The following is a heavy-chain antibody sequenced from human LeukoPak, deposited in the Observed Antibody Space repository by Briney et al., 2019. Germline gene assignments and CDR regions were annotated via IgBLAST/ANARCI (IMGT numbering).Heavy chain of an antibody. CDR1: GYSFTSYG. J-gene: IGHJ4*02. CDR2: INPSGGST. CDR3: AREGDHYYDSSGYYYGRGDLDY. V-gene: IGHV1-46*01. D-gene: IGHD3-22*01. Sequence: ASVKVSCKTSGYSFTSYGISWVRQAPGQGLEWMGIINPSGGSTSYAQKFQGRVTMTRDTSASTVYMELSSLRSEDTAVYYCAREGDHYYDSSGYYYGRGDLDYWGQGTLVTVSS.